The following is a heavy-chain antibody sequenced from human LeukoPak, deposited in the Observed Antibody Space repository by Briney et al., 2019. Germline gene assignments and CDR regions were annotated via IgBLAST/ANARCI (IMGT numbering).Heavy chain of an antibody. CDR3: ARGGTIFGVVSFFDP. Sequence: ASVKVSCKASGGTFSSHAISWVRQAPGQGLEWMGGIIPIFGTANYAQKFQGRVTITADESTSTAYMELSSLRSEDTAVYYCARGGTIFGVVSFFDPWGQGTLVTVSS. J-gene: IGHJ5*02. CDR2: IIPIFGTA. D-gene: IGHD3-3*01. V-gene: IGHV1-69*13. CDR1: GGTFSSHA.